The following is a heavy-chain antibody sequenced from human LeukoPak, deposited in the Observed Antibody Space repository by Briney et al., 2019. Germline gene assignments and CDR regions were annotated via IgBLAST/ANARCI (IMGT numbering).Heavy chain of an antibody. V-gene: IGHV3-30*04. D-gene: IGHD6-6*01. Sequence: GGSLRLSCAASGFTFTNFAMHWVRQAPGKGLEWVAVISNDERNKYYADSVKGRFTISRDNSKNTLYLQMNSLRAEDTAVYYCAKDHKPPPHSSSGLFDYWGQGTLVTVSS. J-gene: IGHJ4*02. CDR2: ISNDERNK. CDR1: GFTFTNFA. CDR3: AKDHKPPPHSSSGLFDY.